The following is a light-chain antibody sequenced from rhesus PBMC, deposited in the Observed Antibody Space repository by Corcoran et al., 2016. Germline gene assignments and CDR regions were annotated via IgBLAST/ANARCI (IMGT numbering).Light chain of an antibody. CDR1: QDISKY. V-gene: IGKV1S16*01. Sequence: DIQMTQSPSSLSASVGDTVTLSCQASQDISKYLACFQLKPGKAPKALVYDASTLQSGVPSRFSGSGYGKEFTLTISSLQPADFATYYCQQHKSYPFTFGPGTKLDIK. CDR2: DAS. CDR3: QQHKSYPFT. J-gene: IGKJ3*01.